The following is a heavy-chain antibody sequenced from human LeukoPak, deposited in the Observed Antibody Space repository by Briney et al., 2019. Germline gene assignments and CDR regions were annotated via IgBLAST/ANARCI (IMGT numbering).Heavy chain of an antibody. J-gene: IGHJ5*02. D-gene: IGHD6-6*01. CDR3: ARVRQLHGWFDP. CDR2: IYSGGST. Sequence: GGSLRLSCAASGFTVSSNYMSWVRQAPGKGLEWVSVIYSGGSTYYADSVKGRFTISRDNSKNTLYLQMNSLRAEDTAVYYCARVRQLHGWFDPWGQGTLVTVSS. V-gene: IGHV3-53*01. CDR1: GFTVSSNY.